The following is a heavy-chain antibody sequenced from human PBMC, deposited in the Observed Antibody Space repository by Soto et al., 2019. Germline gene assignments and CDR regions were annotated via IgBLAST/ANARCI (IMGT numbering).Heavy chain of an antibody. D-gene: IGHD3-10*01. CDR1: GGSISSSSYY. J-gene: IGHJ4*02. V-gene: IGHV4-39*01. CDR2: IYYSGST. Sequence: PSETLSLTCTVSGGSISSSSYYWGWIRQPPGKGLEWIGSIYYSGSTYYNPSLKSRVTISVDTSKNQFSLKLSSVTAADTAVYYCARPFSSWYGSGTYPGGYFDYWGQGTLVTVSS. CDR3: ARPFSSWYGSGTYPGGYFDY.